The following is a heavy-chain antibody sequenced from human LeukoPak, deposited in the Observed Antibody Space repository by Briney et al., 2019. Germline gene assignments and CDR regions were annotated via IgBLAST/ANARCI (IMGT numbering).Heavy chain of an antibody. Sequence: SDTLSLTGTVLGGSISTYYWSWIRKRAGKGRDWIGRIYPGGSTNYKPSLKNRVTMSVDTSKNQFSLRLSSVTAADTAVYYCARGVYYDSSGYDSIDGFDPWGQGTLVTVSS. CDR1: GGSISTYY. J-gene: IGHJ5*02. D-gene: IGHD3-22*01. CDR3: ARGVYYDSSGYDSIDGFDP. CDR2: IYPGGST. V-gene: IGHV4-4*07.